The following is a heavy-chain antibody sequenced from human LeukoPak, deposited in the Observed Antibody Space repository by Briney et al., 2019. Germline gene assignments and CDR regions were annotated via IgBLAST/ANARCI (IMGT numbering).Heavy chain of an antibody. V-gene: IGHV3-23*01. J-gene: IGHJ4*02. CDR2: ISGSGGST. CDR3: ARVVVRYYDSSGYYYN. Sequence: RSGGSLRLSCAASGFTFSSYAMSWVRQAPGKGLEWVSAISGSGGSTYYADSVKGRFTISRDNSKNTLYLQMNSLRAEDTAVYYCARVVVRYYDSSGYYYNWGQGTLVTVSS. CDR1: GFTFSSYA. D-gene: IGHD3-22*01.